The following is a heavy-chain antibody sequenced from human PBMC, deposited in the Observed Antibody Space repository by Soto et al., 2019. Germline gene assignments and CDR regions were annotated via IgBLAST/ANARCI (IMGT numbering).Heavy chain of an antibody. V-gene: IGHV3-11*06. D-gene: IGHD3-10*02. CDR1: GFTVSYYY. J-gene: IGHJ4*02. CDR2: SSNSGTYT. Sequence: GGSLRLSCAASGFTVSYYYMSWIRQAPGKGLEWLSYSSNSGTYTRYADSVKGRFSISRDNAKNSLYLQINRLRGEDTATYYCARSGDNYNVLDYWGQGTPVTVSS. CDR3: ARSGDNYNVLDY.